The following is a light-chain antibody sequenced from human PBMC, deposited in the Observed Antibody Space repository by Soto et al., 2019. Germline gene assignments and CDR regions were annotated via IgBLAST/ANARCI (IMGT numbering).Light chain of an antibody. CDR2: EVT. CDR3: NSYTSSSTHV. J-gene: IGLJ1*01. V-gene: IGLV2-14*01. Sequence: QSALTQPASVSGSPGQSISISCTGTSSDIGGSKYVSWYQQHPGTAPKLLIYEVTYRPSGVSDRFSGSKSGNTASLTVSGLQAEDEADYYCNSYTSSSTHVFGTGTKLTVL. CDR1: SSDIGGSKY.